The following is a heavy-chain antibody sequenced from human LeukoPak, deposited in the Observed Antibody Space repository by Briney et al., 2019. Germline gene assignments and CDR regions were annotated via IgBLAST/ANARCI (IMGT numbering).Heavy chain of an antibody. CDR2: ISAYNGNT. CDR3: ARGARNSPSPSLDV. J-gene: IGHJ6*04. V-gene: IGHV1-18*01. D-gene: IGHD3-16*01. CDR1: GYTFTSYG. Sequence: ASVKVSRKASGYTFTSYGISWVRQAPGQGLEWMGWISAYNGNTNYAQKLQGRVTMTTDTSTSTAYMELRSLRSDDTAVYYCARGARNSPSPSLDVWGKGTTVTVSS.